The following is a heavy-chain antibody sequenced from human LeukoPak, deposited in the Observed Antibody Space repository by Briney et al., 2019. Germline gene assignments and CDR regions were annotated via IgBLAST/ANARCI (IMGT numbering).Heavy chain of an antibody. Sequence: SQTLSLTCAISGDSVSGNSVAGNWIRQSPSRGLEWLGRSYYWSKWYNDYAVSVKSRITINPDTSKNQFSLKLSSVTAADTAVYYCASFYCSGGSCYQYYYYYYMDVWGKGTTVTISS. D-gene: IGHD2-15*01. CDR2: SYYWSKWYN. CDR3: ASFYCSGGSCYQYYYYYYMDV. J-gene: IGHJ6*03. V-gene: IGHV6-1*01. CDR1: GDSVSGNSVA.